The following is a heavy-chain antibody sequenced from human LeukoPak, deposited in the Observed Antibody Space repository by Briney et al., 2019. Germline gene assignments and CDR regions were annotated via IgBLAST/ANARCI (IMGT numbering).Heavy chain of an antibody. CDR2: TYYSGST. V-gene: IGHV4-39*02. D-gene: IGHD6-13*01. CDR1: GGSISSSSYY. CDR3: AREPVSGIAAP. J-gene: IGHJ5*02. Sequence: SETLSLTCTVSGGSISSSSYYWGWIRQPPGKGLEWIGSTYYSGSTYYNPSLKSRVTISVDTSKNQFSLKLSSVTAADTAVYYCAREPVSGIAAPWGQGTLVTVSS.